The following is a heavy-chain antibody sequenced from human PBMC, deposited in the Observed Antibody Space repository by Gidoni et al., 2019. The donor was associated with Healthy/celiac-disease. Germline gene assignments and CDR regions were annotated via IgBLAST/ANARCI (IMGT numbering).Heavy chain of an antibody. CDR3: VKDKAGGYSGNYYGNDYYYGMDV. D-gene: IGHD1-26*01. Sequence: EVQLVESGGGLVQPGRSLRLSCAASGFTFDAYAMYWVRQAPGKGLEWVSGISWNSGSIDYADSGKGRFTISRDNAKNSLYLQMTSLRVEDTALYYCVKDKAGGYSGNYYGNDYYYGMDVWGQGTTVTVSS. CDR2: ISWNSGSI. V-gene: IGHV3-9*01. CDR1: GFTFDAYA. J-gene: IGHJ6*02.